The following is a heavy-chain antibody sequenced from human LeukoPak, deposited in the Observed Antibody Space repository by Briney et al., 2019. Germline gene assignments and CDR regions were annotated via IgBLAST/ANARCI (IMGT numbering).Heavy chain of an antibody. CDR3: ARVEYSSTWYVDS. CDR1: GFTFSNYW. D-gene: IGHD6-13*01. CDR2: INSGGTDT. Sequence: GGSLRLSCAASGFTFSNYWMHWVRQAPGKGLVWVSRINSGGTDTTYADSVKGRFTISRDNAKNTLFLQMNSLTAEDTAVYYCARVEYSSTWYVDSWGQGTLVTVSS. V-gene: IGHV3-74*01. J-gene: IGHJ4*02.